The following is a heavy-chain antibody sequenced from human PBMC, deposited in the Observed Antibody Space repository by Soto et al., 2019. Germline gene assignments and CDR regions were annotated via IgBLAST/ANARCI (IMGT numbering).Heavy chain of an antibody. CDR3: ARGNGAEAHYDFWSGYYGLYYYYGMDV. Sequence: ASVKVSCKASGYTFTGYYVHWVRQAPGQGLEWMGWINPNSGGTNYAQKFQGRVTMTRDTSISTAYMELSRLRSDDTAVYYCARGNGAEAHYDFWSGYYGLYYYYGMDVWGQGTTVTVSS. V-gene: IGHV1-2*02. D-gene: IGHD3-3*01. CDR2: INPNSGGT. CDR1: GYTFTGYY. J-gene: IGHJ6*02.